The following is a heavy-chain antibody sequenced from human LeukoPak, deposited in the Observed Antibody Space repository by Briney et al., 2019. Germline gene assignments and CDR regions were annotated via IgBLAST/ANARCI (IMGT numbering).Heavy chain of an antibody. CDR1: GFTFSSYS. V-gene: IGHV3-48*01. J-gene: IGHJ4*02. CDR3: ARDPAYYDFWSGSQAQYYFDY. CDR2: ISSSSSTI. D-gene: IGHD3-3*01. Sequence: GGSLRLSCAASGFTFSSYSMNWVRQAPGKGLEWVSYISSSSSTIYYADSVKGRFTISRDNAKNSLYLQMNSLRAEDTAVYYCARDPAYYDFWSGSQAQYYFDYWGQGTLVTVSS.